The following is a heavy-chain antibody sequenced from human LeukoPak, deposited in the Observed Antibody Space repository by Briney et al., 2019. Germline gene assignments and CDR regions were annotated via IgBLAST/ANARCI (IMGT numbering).Heavy chain of an antibody. Sequence: SETLSLTCTVSGGSVSDYYWSWIRQSPGKGLEWIGYIYYTGTTSYNPSLKSRVTISAETSKNQFSLNLISVTAADTAVYYCARGRKYTSGYRVTELGSGYSDYWGQGTLVTVSS. V-gene: IGHV4-59*02. CDR2: IYYTGTT. J-gene: IGHJ4*02. CDR1: GGSVSDYY. D-gene: IGHD5-18*01. CDR3: ARGRKYTSGYRVTELGSGYSDY.